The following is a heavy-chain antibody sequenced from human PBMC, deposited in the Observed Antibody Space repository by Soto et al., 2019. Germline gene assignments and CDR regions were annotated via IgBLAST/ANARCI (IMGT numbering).Heavy chain of an antibody. D-gene: IGHD4-17*01. CDR1: GFTFSKYY. Sequence: GASVKVSCKTSGFTFSKYYMHWLRQVPGQGLEWVGVINPSGRTTSYAQKFLGRVTVTRDASTATVYLELNSLRSGDTAVYYCARDLDVTTVTTSFDPWGQGTLVTVSS. J-gene: IGHJ5*02. CDR3: ARDLDVTTVTTSFDP. V-gene: IGHV1-46*01. CDR2: INPSGRTT.